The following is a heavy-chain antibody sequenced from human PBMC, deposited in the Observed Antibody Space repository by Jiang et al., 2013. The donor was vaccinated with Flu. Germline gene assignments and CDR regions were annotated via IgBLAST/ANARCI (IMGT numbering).Heavy chain of an antibody. CDR1: GDSVSSNSAA. J-gene: IGHJ3*02. V-gene: IGHV6-1*01. CDR2: TYYRSKWYN. CDR3: ARVVFPRLFRAITGTPLDAFDI. D-gene: IGHD1-20*01. Sequence: TSQTLSLTCAISGDSVSSNSAAWNWIRQSPSRGLEWLGRTYYRSKWYNDYAVSVKSRITINPDTSKNQFSLQLNSVTPEDTAVYYCARVVFPRLFRAITGTPLDAFDIWGQGTMVTVSS.